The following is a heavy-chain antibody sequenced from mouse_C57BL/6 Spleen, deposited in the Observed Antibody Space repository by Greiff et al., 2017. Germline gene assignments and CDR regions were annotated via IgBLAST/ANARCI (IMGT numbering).Heavy chain of an antibody. J-gene: IGHJ4*01. V-gene: IGHV1-15*01. D-gene: IGHD1-1*01. CDR3: TREGSYGSSTYAMDY. CDR2: IDPETGGT. CDR1: GYTFTDYE. Sequence: VQLQQSGAELVRPGASVTLSCKASGYTFTDYEMHWVKQTPVHGLEWIGAIDPETGGTAYNQKFKGKAILTADKSSSTAYMELRSLTSEDSAVYYCTREGSYGSSTYAMDYWGQGTSVTVSS.